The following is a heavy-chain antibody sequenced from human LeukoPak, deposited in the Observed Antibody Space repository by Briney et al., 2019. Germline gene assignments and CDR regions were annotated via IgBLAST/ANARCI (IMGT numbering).Heavy chain of an antibody. Sequence: SETLSLTCTVSGGSISSGSYYWSWIRQPAGKGLEWIGRIYTSGSTNYNSSLKSRVTISVDTSKNQFSLKLSSVTAADTAVYYCAREGITIFGEHFDYWGQGTLVTVSS. V-gene: IGHV4-61*02. CDR3: AREGITIFGEHFDY. D-gene: IGHD3-3*01. J-gene: IGHJ4*02. CDR1: GGSISSGSYY. CDR2: IYTSGST.